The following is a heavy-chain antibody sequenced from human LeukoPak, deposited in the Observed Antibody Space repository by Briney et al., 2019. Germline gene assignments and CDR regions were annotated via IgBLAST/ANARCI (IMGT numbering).Heavy chain of an antibody. Sequence: GASVKVSCKASGYTFTGYYMHWVRQAPGQGLEWMGWINPNSGGTNYAQKFQGRVTMTRDTSISTAYMELSRLRSDDTAVYYCARGFYDYVWGSYRSAQGLFDYWGQGTLVTVSS. CDR1: GYTFTGYY. CDR2: INPNSGGT. J-gene: IGHJ4*02. CDR3: ARGFYDYVWGSYRSAQGLFDY. V-gene: IGHV1-2*02. D-gene: IGHD3-16*02.